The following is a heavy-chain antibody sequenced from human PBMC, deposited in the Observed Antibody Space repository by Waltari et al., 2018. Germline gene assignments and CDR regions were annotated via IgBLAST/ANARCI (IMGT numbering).Heavy chain of an antibody. D-gene: IGHD1-26*01. Sequence: EMQLLGSGGGLVTPGGSLRLFCAASGCTFNSYSMHWVGRGPGKGLGWVSGLSGSGASTYYADSVKGRFTISRDNSKNILYLQMNSLRIDDTAPYYCAKSPTYSGNSYYFDYWGQGSLVTVSS. CDR3: AKSPTYSGNSYYFDY. J-gene: IGHJ4*02. V-gene: IGHV3-23*01. CDR1: GCTFNSYS. CDR2: LSGSGAST.